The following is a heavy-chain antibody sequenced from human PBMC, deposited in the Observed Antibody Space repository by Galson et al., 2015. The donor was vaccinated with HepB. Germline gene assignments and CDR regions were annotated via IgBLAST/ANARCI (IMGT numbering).Heavy chain of an antibody. D-gene: IGHD1-1*01. Sequence: VKVSCKVSGYTFTDYHMHWVQQAPGKGLEWMGLVDPEDGEPIYAEKFQGRVTITADTSTDTAYMELSSLRSEDTAVYYCATAIQLERSLVPTATSSWGQGTLVTVSS. V-gene: IGHV1-69-2*01. J-gene: IGHJ4*02. CDR1: GYTFTDYH. CDR3: ATAIQLERSLVPTATSS. CDR2: VDPEDGEP.